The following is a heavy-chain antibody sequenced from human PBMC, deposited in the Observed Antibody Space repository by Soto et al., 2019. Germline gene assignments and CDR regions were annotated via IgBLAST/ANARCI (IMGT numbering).Heavy chain of an antibody. CDR3: ARVATTGWS. V-gene: IGHV4-59*01. Sequence: PSDTLSLTCTVSGGSISIYYWSWIRQPPGKGLEWIGYIYYSGSTNYNPSLKSRVTISVDTSKNQFSLKLSSVTAADTAVYYCARVATTGWSWGQGTLVTVSS. D-gene: IGHD4-17*01. J-gene: IGHJ5*02. CDR1: GGSISIYY. CDR2: IYYSGST.